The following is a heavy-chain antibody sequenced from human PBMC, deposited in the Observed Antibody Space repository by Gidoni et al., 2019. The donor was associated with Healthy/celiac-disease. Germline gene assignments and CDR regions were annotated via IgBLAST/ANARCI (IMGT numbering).Heavy chain of an antibody. V-gene: IGHV3-49*03. CDR2: IRSKAYGGTT. J-gene: IGHJ4*02. D-gene: IGHD2-21*02. Sequence: EVQLVESGGGLVQPGRSLRLSCTASGFTFGDYAMSWFRQAPGKGLGWVGFIRSKAYGGTTEYAASVKGRFTISRDDSKSIAYLKMNSLKTEDTAVYYCTSTYGGGPYGGNSGGGVDYWGQGTLVTVSS. CDR3: TSTYGGGPYGGNSGGGVDY. CDR1: GFTFGDYA.